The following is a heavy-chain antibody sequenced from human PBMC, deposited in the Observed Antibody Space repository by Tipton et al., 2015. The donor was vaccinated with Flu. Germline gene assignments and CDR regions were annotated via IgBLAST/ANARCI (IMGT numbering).Heavy chain of an antibody. J-gene: IGHJ4*02. CDR2: ISAYTDNR. Sequence: QLVQSGPEVKKPGASVKVSCKTSGYSFNSHGISWVRQAPGQGLEWMGWISAYTDNRNYAQRFQGRVTMTTDTSTSTAFMELRSLTSDDTAVYYCARDMPQGIVVIPPAKRFDFWGQGTLVTVSS. V-gene: IGHV1-18*01. CDR1: GYSFNSHG. D-gene: IGHD2-2*01. CDR3: ARDMPQGIVVIPPAKRFDF.